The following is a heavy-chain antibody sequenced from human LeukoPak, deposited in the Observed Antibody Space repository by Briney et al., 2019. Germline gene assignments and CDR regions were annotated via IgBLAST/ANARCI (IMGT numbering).Heavy chain of an antibody. CDR3: AKDLHGDYASDY. CDR1: GFTFSSYG. J-gene: IGHJ4*02. V-gene: IGHV3-30*18. D-gene: IGHD4-17*01. CDR2: ISYDGSNK. Sequence: GGSLRLSCAASGFTFSSYGMHWVRQAPGKGLEWVAVISYDGSNKYYADSVKGRFTISRDNSKNTPYLQMNSLRAEDTAVYYCAKDLHGDYASDYWGQGTLVTVSS.